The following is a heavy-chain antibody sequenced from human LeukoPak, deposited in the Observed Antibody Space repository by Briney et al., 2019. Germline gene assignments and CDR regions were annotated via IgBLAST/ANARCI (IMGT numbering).Heavy chain of an antibody. J-gene: IGHJ6*03. CDR3: ARTTEGGYTYDYFYYYYMDV. CDR1: GFSLSSGYY. D-gene: IGHD5-18*01. CDR2: IYHSGST. V-gene: IGHV4-38-2*02. Sequence: SETLSLTCTVSGFSLSSGYYWGWIRQPPGKGLEWIGIIYHSGSTYYNPSLKSRVTISVDTSKNQFSLKLSSVTAADTAVYYCARTTEGGYTYDYFYYYYMDVWGKGTTVTISS.